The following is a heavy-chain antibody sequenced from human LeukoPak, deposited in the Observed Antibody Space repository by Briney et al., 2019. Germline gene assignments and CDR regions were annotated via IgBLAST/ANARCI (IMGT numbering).Heavy chain of an antibody. CDR3: ARRAPNNRGTFDY. J-gene: IGHJ4*02. D-gene: IGHD1-14*01. CDR1: GGSISSYY. V-gene: IGHV4-59*08. CDR2: IYYSGST. Sequence: PSETLSLTCTVSGGSISSYYWSWIRQPPGKGLEWIGYIYYSGSTNYNPSLKSRVTISVDTSKNQFSLKLSSVTAADTAVYYCARRAPNNRGTFDYWGQGTLVTVSS.